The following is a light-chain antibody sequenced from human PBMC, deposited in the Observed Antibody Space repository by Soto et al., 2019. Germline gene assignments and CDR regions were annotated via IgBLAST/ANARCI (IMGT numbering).Light chain of an antibody. Sequence: QSALTQPASVSGSPGQSITISCTGTSSDVGTYNFVSWYQQHPGKAPKLMIYEDSNRPSGVSNRFSGSKSGNTASLTISGLQGEDEADYYCSSYINSSTLVFGGGTKVTVL. J-gene: IGLJ3*02. V-gene: IGLV2-14*01. CDR3: SSYINSSTLV. CDR2: EDS. CDR1: SSDVGTYNF.